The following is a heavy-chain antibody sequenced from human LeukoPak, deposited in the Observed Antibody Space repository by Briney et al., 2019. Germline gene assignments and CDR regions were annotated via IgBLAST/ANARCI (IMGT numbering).Heavy chain of an antibody. D-gene: IGHD3-16*01. V-gene: IGHV4-61*02. CDR3: ASHPVL. Sequence: SETLSLTCTVSGGSISSGSYYWSWIRQPAGKGLEWIGRIYTSGSTNYNPSLKSRVTISVDTSKNQFSLKLSSVTAADTAVYYCASHPVLWGQGTLVTVSS. J-gene: IGHJ4*02. CDR2: IYTSGST. CDR1: GGSISSGSYY.